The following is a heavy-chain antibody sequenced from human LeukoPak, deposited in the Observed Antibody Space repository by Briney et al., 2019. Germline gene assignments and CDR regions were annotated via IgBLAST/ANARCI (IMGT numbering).Heavy chain of an antibody. J-gene: IGHJ6*03. CDR3: ASGITIFGVVINPKYYMDV. CDR2: IYYSGST. V-gene: IGHV4-39*01. Sequence: SETLSLTCTVSGGSISSSSYYWGWIRQPPGKGLEWIGSIYYSGSTYYNPSLKSRVTISVDTSKNQFSLKLSSVTAADTAVYYCASGITIFGVVINPKYYMDVWGKGTTVTVSS. CDR1: GGSISSSSYY. D-gene: IGHD3-3*01.